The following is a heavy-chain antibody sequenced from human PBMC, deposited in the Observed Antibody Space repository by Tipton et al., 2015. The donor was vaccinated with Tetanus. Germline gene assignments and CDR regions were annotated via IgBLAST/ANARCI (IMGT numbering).Heavy chain of an antibody. Sequence: TLSLTCTVSGSSITSTTHYWGWIRQAPGKGLEWIGIIYYSGSTYYSASLRSRVTISVDTSKNQFSLQLRSVTAADTAVYYCARQDTLNYYYVGYFHDWGQGTLVTVSS. V-gene: IGHV4-39*01. CDR1: GSSITSTTHY. CDR3: ARQDTLNYYYVGYFHD. J-gene: IGHJ1*01. CDR2: IYYSGST. D-gene: IGHD3-22*01.